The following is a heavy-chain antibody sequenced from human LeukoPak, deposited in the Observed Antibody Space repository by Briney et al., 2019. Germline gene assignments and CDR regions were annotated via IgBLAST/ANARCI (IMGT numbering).Heavy chain of an antibody. D-gene: IGHD3-22*01. Sequence: SVKVSCKASGGTFSSYAISWVRQAPGQGLEWMGRIIPIFGTANYAQKFQGRVTITTDESTSTAYMELSSLRSEDTAVYYCARDPYDSSGYYYYWGQGTLVTVSS. V-gene: IGHV1-69*05. CDR2: IIPIFGTA. J-gene: IGHJ4*02. CDR3: ARDPYDSSGYYYY. CDR1: GGTFSSYA.